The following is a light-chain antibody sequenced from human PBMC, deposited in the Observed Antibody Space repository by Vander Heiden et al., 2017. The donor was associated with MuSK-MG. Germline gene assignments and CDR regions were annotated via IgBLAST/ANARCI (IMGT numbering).Light chain of an antibody. J-gene: IGKJ3*01. CDR1: QSISSY. CDR2: AAS. Sequence: DIQMTQSPSSLSASVGDRVTITCRASQSISSYLNWYQQKPGKAPKLLIYAASKLESGVPSRFSGSGSGTDFTLTISRLQPEDFATYYCQQSDSTPFTFGHGTKVDIK. V-gene: IGKV1-39*01. CDR3: QQSDSTPFT.